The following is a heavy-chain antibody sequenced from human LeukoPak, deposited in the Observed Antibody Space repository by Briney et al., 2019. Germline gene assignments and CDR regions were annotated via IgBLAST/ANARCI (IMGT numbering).Heavy chain of an antibody. V-gene: IGHV5-51*01. CDR2: IYPGDSDT. CDR3: ARLFSDYVYYFDY. D-gene: IGHD4-17*01. CDR1: GYSFTSYW. Sequence: GESLKISCKGSGYSFTSYWIGWVRQMPGKGLEWMGIIYPGDSDTRYSPSFQGQVTISADKSISTAYLQRSSLKASDTAMYYCARLFSDYVYYFDYWGQGTLVTVSS. J-gene: IGHJ4*02.